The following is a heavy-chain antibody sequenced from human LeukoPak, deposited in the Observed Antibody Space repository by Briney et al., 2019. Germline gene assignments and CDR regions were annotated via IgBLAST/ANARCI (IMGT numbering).Heavy chain of an antibody. V-gene: IGHV4-30-4*01. CDR1: GVSISSGDYY. D-gene: IGHD6-19*01. CDR2: IYYSGST. Sequence: SQTLSLTCTVSGVSISSGDYYWSWIRQPPGKGLEWIGYIYYSGSTYYNPSLKSRVTISVDTSKNQFSLKLSSVTSADTAVYYCARMLPAVAGRPFDYWGRGTLATVSS. CDR3: ARMLPAVAGRPFDY. J-gene: IGHJ4*02.